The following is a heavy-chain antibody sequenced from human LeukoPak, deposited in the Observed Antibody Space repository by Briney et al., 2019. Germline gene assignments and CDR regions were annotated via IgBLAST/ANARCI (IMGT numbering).Heavy chain of an antibody. Sequence: SETPSLTCAVYGGSFSGYYWSWIRQPPGKGLEWIGEINHSGSTNYNPSLKSRVTISVDTSKNQFSLKLSSVTAADTAVYYCARGWRGATSYAWAYFDYWGQGTLVTVSS. CDR2: INHSGST. J-gene: IGHJ4*02. CDR1: GGSFSGYY. D-gene: IGHD1-26*01. CDR3: ARGWRGATSYAWAYFDY. V-gene: IGHV4-34*01.